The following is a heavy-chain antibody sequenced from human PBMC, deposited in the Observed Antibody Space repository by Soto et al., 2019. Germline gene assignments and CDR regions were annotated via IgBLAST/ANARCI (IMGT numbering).Heavy chain of an antibody. CDR3: ARDRDILTGYYPLEGYYYYGMDV. CDR1: GYTFTIYA. D-gene: IGHD3-9*01. CDR2: IIPILGIA. J-gene: IGHJ6*02. V-gene: IGHV1-69*10. Sequence: SVKVSCKASGYTFTIYAIHWVRQAPGQRLEWMGWIIPILGIANYAQEFQGRVTITADKSTSTAYMELSSLRSEDTAVYYCARDRDILTGYYPLEGYYYYGMDVWGQGTTVTVS.